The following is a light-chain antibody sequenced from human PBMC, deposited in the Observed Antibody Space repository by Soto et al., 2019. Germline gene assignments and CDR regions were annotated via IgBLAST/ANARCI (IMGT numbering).Light chain of an antibody. CDR2: EVS. V-gene: IGLV2-23*02. CDR1: SSDVGSYNL. Sequence: QSVLTQPASVSGSPGQSITISCTGTSSDVGSYNLVSWYQQHPGKAPKLMIYEVSKRPSGVSNRFSGSKSGNTASLTISGLQAEDEADYYCCSYAGSSTFLYVFGPGTKVTDL. CDR3: CSYAGSSTFLYV. J-gene: IGLJ1*01.